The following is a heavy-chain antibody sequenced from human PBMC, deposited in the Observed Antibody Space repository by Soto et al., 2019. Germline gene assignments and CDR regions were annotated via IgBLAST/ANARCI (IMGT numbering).Heavy chain of an antibody. CDR3: AREHLWGGVCYDHWLDP. J-gene: IGHJ5*02. CDR2: SNIGNGNT. V-gene: IGHV1-3*04. Sequence: QVQLVQSGAEVKKPGASVRVSCRTSGYTFTSYAIHWVRQAPGQGLEWMAWSNIGNGNTKYSQKFQGRVTVSRDTPASTAYTELSSLRSEPTAVYYCAREHLWGGVCYDHWLDPWGQGTLVTVSS. D-gene: IGHD2-21*02. CDR1: GYTFTSYA.